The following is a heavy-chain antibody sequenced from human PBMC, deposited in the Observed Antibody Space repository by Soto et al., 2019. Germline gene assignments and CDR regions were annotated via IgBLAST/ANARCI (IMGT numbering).Heavy chain of an antibody. CDR3: ARDVYYYDSSAYWAY. Sequence: EVQLVESGGGLVKPGGSLRLSCAASGFTFSSYSMNWVRQAPGKGLEWVSSITGSSSYIYYADSVKGRFTISRDNAKNSLYLQMNSLRAEDKDVYYCARDVYYYDSSAYWAYWGQGTLVTVSS. CDR1: GFTFSSYS. CDR2: ITGSSSYI. V-gene: IGHV3-21*02. D-gene: IGHD3-22*01. J-gene: IGHJ4*02.